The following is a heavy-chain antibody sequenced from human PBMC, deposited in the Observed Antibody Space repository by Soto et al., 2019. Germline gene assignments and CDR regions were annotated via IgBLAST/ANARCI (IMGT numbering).Heavy chain of an antibody. J-gene: IGHJ4*02. CDR1: GYTFTNYD. Sequence: ASVKVSCKASGYTFTNYDMNCLRQATGQGIEWMGWMSPNSGNKGYEQKLKGRVSMNRKNSISTDYMEMSTLRSEETAVYYCARNLSGSYPNWGQGTLVTVSS. D-gene: IGHD3-10*01. CDR2: MSPNSGNK. V-gene: IGHV1-8*01. CDR3: ARNLSGSYPN.